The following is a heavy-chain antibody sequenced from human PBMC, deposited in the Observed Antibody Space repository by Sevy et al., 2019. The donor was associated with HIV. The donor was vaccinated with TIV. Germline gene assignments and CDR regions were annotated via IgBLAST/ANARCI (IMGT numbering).Heavy chain of an antibody. D-gene: IGHD3-10*01. J-gene: IGHJ6*02. V-gene: IGHV4-59*01. CDR2: IYYSGST. CDR3: ARSALYYYGSGYSNYYYYGMDV. CDR1: GGSISSYY. Sequence: SETLSLTCTVSGGSISSYYWSWIRQPPGKGLEWIGYIYYSGSTNYNPSLKSRVTISVDTSKNQFSLKLSSVTAADTAVGYCARSALYYYGSGYSNYYYYGMDVWGQGTTVTVSS.